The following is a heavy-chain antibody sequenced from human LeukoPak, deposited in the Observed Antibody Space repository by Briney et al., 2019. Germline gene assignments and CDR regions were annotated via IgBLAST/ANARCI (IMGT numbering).Heavy chain of an antibody. CDR3: ARGSGLPDSNGCHYFDY. Sequence: ASVKVSCKSSGYTFTSYYIHWVRQAPGQGLEWMGWINPNSGATTSAQKFHDTLTMTRDTSINTAYMELRWLRSVDTAAYLCARGSGLPDSNGCHYFDYWGQGTLVTVSS. D-gene: IGHD3-22*01. V-gene: IGHV1-2*02. J-gene: IGHJ4*02. CDR1: GYTFTSYY. CDR2: INPNSGAT.